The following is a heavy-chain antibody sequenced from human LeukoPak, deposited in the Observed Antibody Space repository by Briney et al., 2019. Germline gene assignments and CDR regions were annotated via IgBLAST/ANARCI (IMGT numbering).Heavy chain of an antibody. D-gene: IGHD3-10*01. Sequence: GASVKVSCKASGYTFTSYGISWVRQAPGQGLEWMGWINAYNGNTNYAQKLQGRVTMTTDTSTSTAYMELRSLRSDDTAVYYCARAQETGRQVFLPYGMDVWGQGTTVTVSS. J-gene: IGHJ6*02. CDR2: INAYNGNT. CDR1: GYTFTSYG. CDR3: ARAQETGRQVFLPYGMDV. V-gene: IGHV1-18*01.